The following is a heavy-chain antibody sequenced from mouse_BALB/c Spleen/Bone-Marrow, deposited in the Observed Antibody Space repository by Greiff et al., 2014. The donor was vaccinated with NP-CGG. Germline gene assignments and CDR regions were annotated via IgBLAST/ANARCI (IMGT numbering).Heavy chain of an antibody. CDR1: GFSLTTYG. CDR2: IWSGGGT. V-gene: IGHV2-2*02. J-gene: IGHJ1*01. D-gene: IGHD2-2*01. Sequence: QVQLQQSGPGLVKPSQSLSITCTVSGFSLTTYGLHWVRQSPGKGLEWLGVIWSGGGTDYNAAFISRLIITKDNSKSRVFFKMNSLQTNDTAMYYCARKGYTGYFDVWGAGTTVTVSS. CDR3: ARKGYTGYFDV.